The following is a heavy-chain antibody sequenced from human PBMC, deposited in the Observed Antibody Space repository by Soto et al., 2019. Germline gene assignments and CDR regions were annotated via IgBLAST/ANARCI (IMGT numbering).Heavy chain of an antibody. Sequence: EVQLVESGGGLVQPGGSLRLSCAASGFSFGSYWMNWVRHAPGKGLEWVAIIKKDGSEKYYVDSVKGRFTISRDNAKNSLYLQMDGLRAEDAAIYYCVIDRRVDPWFDYWGQGTLVTVPS. CDR1: GFSFGSYW. CDR2: IKKDGSEK. V-gene: IGHV3-7*03. CDR3: VIDRRVDPWFDY. D-gene: IGHD2-15*01. J-gene: IGHJ4*02.